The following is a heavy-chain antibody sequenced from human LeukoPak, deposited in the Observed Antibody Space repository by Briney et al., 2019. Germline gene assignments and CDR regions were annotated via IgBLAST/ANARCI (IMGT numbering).Heavy chain of an antibody. D-gene: IGHD3-10*01. V-gene: IGHV3-21*01. CDR3: ASVGYYGSGNYYNDVDY. Sequence: PGGSLRLSYAASGFTYSSYSMNWVRQAPGKGLEWVSSISSSSSYIYYADSVKGRFTISRDNAKNSLYLQMNSLRAEDTALYYCASVGYYGSGNYYNDVDYWGQGTLVTVSS. CDR2: ISSSSSYI. CDR1: GFTYSSYS. J-gene: IGHJ4*02.